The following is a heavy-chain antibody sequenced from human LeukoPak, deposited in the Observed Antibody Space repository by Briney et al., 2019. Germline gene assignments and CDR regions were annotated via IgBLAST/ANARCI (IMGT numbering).Heavy chain of an antibody. Sequence: ASETLSLTCTVSGVSISTSYWYWIRQPPGKGLEWIGYIHYSGDINYNPSLKSRVTISAYTSKNQLSLKLSSVTAADTAVYYCARDMDYYGSGNYFNSRWFDPWGQGTLVTVSS. CDR1: GVSISTSY. CDR3: ARDMDYYGSGNYFNSRWFDP. CDR2: IHYSGDI. J-gene: IGHJ5*02. V-gene: IGHV4-59*01. D-gene: IGHD3-10*01.